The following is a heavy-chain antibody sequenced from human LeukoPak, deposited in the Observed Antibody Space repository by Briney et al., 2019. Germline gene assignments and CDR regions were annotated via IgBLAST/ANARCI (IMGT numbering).Heavy chain of an antibody. CDR2: MKQDGSEK. CDR3: ARAPYYSHVEFYFDY. Sequence: GGSLRLSCVVSGFTFSSYWMSWVRQAPGQGLVWVANMKQDGSEKYYVDSVKGRFTISRDNAKNSLYLQMNSLRAEDTAVYYCARAPYYSHVEFYFDYWGQGTLVTVSS. V-gene: IGHV3-7*03. D-gene: IGHD3-22*01. J-gene: IGHJ4*02. CDR1: GFTFSSYW.